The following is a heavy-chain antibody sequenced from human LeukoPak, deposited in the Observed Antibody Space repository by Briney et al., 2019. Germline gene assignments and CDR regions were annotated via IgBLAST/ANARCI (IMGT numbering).Heavy chain of an antibody. CDR1: GGSISSSSYY. D-gene: IGHD3-10*01. CDR3: ARRSGPMVRGVITN. CDR2: IYYSGST. J-gene: IGHJ4*02. Sequence: SETLSLTCTVSGGSISSSSYYWGWIRQPPGKGLEWIGSIYYSGSTYYNPSLKSRVTISVDTSKNQFSLKLSSVTAADTAVYYCARRSGPMVRGVITNWGQGTLVTVSS. V-gene: IGHV4-39*01.